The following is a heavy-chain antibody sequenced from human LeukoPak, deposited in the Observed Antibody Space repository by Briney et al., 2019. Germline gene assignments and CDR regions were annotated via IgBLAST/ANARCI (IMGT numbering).Heavy chain of an antibody. CDR3: AKDPYYDYVWGSSPFDP. CDR1: GFTFSSYN. CDR2: ISGSGGST. D-gene: IGHD3-16*01. V-gene: IGHV3-23*01. Sequence: AGGSLRLSCAASGFTFSSYNMSWVRQAPGKGLEWVSAISGSGGSTYYADSVKGRFTISRDNSKNTLYLQMNSLRAEDTAVYYCAKDPYYDYVWGSSPFDPWGQGTLVTVSS. J-gene: IGHJ5*02.